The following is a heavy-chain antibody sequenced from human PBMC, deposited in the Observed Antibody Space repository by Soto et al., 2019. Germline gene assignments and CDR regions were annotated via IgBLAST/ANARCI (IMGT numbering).Heavy chain of an antibody. V-gene: IGHV6-1*01. CDR3: ARERGIAAAGDFDY. Sequence: SQTLSLTCAISGDSVSSNSAAWTWIGQSPSRGLEWLGRTYYRSKWYNDYAVSVKSRITINPDTSKNRFSLQLNSVTPEDTAVYYCARERGIAAAGDFDYWGQGTLVTVSS. J-gene: IGHJ4*02. CDR2: TYYRSKWYN. CDR1: GDSVSSNSAA. D-gene: IGHD6-13*01.